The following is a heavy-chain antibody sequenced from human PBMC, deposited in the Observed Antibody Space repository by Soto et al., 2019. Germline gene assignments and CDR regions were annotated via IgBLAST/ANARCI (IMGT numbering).Heavy chain of an antibody. CDR2: VYYTGST. J-gene: IGHJ4*02. CDR1: GGSISGSY. Sequence: SETLSLTCSVYGGSISGSYWSWIRQSPGKGLEWLGYVYYTGSTNYSPSLRSRVSISVDTSKNEFSLRLSSVTAADTAVYFCARSVAVPGAHIDYWGQGTQVTVSS. D-gene: IGHD6-19*01. V-gene: IGHV4-59*01. CDR3: ARSVAVPGAHIDY.